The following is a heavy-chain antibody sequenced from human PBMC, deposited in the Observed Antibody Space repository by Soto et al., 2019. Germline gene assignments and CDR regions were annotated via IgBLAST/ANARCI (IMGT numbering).Heavy chain of an antibody. V-gene: IGHV4-30-4*01. D-gene: IGHD2-15*01. CDR3: ARLYSAKVFDY. Sequence: SETLCLTCTVSGGSISSGGYYWNWIRQPPGKGLEWIGYIHYSGSTYYNPSLKSRVTTLVDTSKNQFSLKLSSMTAADTAVYYCARLYSAKVFDYWGQGTLVTXSS. CDR2: IHYSGST. CDR1: GGSISSGGYY. J-gene: IGHJ4*02.